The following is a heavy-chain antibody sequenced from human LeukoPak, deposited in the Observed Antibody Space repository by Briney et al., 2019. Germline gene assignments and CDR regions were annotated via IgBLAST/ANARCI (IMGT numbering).Heavy chain of an antibody. J-gene: IGHJ6*03. CDR1: GFTFSSYS. V-gene: IGHV3-21*01. Sequence: GGSLRLSCAASGFTFSSYSMNWDRQAPGKGLEWVSSISSSSSYIYYADSVKGRFTISRDNAKNSLYLQMNSLRAEDTAVYYCAREPGSGWYYYYMDVWGKGTTVTISS. CDR2: ISSSSSYI. D-gene: IGHD6-19*01. CDR3: AREPGSGWYYYYMDV.